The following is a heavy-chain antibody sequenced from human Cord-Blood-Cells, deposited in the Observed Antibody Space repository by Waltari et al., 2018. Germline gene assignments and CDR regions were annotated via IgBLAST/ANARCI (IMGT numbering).Heavy chain of an antibody. Sequence: QLQLQESGPGLVKPSETLSLTCTVSGGSISSSSYYWGWIRQPPGKGLEWIGSIYYSGSTYYNPSLKSRVTISVDTSKNQFSLKLSSVTAADTAVYYWARQGLYYDILTGYYPFDYWGQGTLVTVSS. CDR3: ARQGLYYDILTGYYPFDY. CDR1: GGSISSSSYY. D-gene: IGHD3-9*01. V-gene: IGHV4-39*01. J-gene: IGHJ4*02. CDR2: IYYSGST.